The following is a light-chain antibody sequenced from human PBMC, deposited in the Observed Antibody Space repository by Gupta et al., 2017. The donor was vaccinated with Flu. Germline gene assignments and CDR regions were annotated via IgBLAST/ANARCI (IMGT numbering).Light chain of an antibody. CDR1: NLGDKY. CDR2: RVT. CDR3: QSCDSSTYVYV. V-gene: IGLV3-1*01. J-gene: IGLJ1*01. Sequence: GENLGDKYISWYKHNPGQTPVMVIYRVTKRPSGISERFFGSKSGNTATLTISGTQAMDEADYYCQSCDSSTYVYVFGTGTKVTVL.